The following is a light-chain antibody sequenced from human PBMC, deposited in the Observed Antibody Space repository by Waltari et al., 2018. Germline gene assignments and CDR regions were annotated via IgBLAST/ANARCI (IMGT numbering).Light chain of an antibody. V-gene: IGKV4-1*01. CDR1: RSVLYSSNNKNY. CDR2: WAS. J-gene: IGKJ2*01. Sequence: DIVMTQSPDSLAVSLGERATINCKSSRSVLYSSNNKNYLAWYQQKPGQPPKLLIYWASTRESGVPDRFSGSGSGTDFTLTISSLQAEDVAVYSCHQYYSTPYTFGQGTKLEIK. CDR3: HQYYSTPYT.